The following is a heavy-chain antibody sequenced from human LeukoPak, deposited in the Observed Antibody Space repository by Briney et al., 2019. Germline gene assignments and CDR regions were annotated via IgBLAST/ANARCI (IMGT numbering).Heavy chain of an antibody. CDR3: AKESPHFDY. CDR2: ISGSGGTT. CDR1: GFTLSSYA. Sequence: GGSLRLSCAASGFTLSSYAMSWVRQAPGKGVEWVSTISGSGGTTYYVDSVKGRFTISRDNSKNTLYLQMNSLRAEDTAIYYCAKESPHFDYWGQGTLVTVSS. V-gene: IGHV3-23*01. J-gene: IGHJ4*02.